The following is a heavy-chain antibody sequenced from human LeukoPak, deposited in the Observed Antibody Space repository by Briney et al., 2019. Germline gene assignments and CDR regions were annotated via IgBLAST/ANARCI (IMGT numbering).Heavy chain of an antibody. V-gene: IGHV1-46*01. CDR1: GHTFTNYH. Sequence: ASVKVSCKASGHTFTNYHIHWVRQAPGQGLEWMGILTPRGDITNYAQKFQGRVTMTRDTSTSTIYMELSSLRSEDTAVYYCARGGQRWLQFPYDYWGQGTVVTVFS. D-gene: IGHD5-24*01. CDR2: LTPRGDIT. J-gene: IGHJ4*02. CDR3: ARGGQRWLQFPYDY.